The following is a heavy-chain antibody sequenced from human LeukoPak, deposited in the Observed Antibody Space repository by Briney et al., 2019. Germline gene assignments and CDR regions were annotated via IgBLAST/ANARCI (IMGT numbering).Heavy chain of an antibody. Sequence: SETPSLTCTVSGGSISSGGYYWSWIRQHPGKGLEWIGYIYYSGSTYYNPSLKSRVTISVDTSKNQFSLKLSSVTAADTAVYYCARTYTAMGPPDYWGQGTLVTVSS. CDR1: GGSISSGGYY. V-gene: IGHV4-31*03. CDR3: ARTYTAMGPPDY. J-gene: IGHJ4*02. CDR2: IYYSGST. D-gene: IGHD5-18*01.